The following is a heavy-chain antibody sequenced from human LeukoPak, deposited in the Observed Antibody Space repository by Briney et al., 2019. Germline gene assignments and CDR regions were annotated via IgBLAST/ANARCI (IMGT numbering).Heavy chain of an antibody. CDR1: GYTLTGLS. J-gene: IGHJ4*02. Sequence: ASVKVSCKVSGYTLTGLSMHWVRQAPGKGLEWMGGFDPEDGETIYAQKFQGRVTMTEDTSTDTAYMELSSLRSEDTAVYYCAKGGKWDVTPFDYWGQGTLVTVSS. CDR2: FDPEDGET. V-gene: IGHV1-24*01. D-gene: IGHD1-26*01. CDR3: AKGGKWDVTPFDY.